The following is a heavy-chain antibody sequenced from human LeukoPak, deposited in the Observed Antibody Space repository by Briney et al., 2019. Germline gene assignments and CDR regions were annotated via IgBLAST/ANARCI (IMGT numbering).Heavy chain of an antibody. CDR1: GFTFSSYW. CDR3: ARGGFGYCSSSGCYNTLDY. V-gene: IGHV3-7*01. CDR2: IKQDGSEK. D-gene: IGHD2-2*02. Sequence: GGSLRLSCAASGFTFSSYWMSWVRQAPGKGLEWVAIIKQDGSEKYYVDSLKGRFTISRDNAKNSLYLQMNSLRAEDTAVYYCARGGFGYCSSSGCYNTLDYWGQGTLVTVSS. J-gene: IGHJ4*02.